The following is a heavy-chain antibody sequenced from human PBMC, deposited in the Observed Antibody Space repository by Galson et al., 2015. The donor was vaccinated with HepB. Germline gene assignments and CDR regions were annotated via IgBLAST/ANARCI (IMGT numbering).Heavy chain of an antibody. J-gene: IGHJ4*02. V-gene: IGHV3-30*02. CDR2: IRYDGSNK. Sequence: SLRLSCAASGFTFSSYGMHWVRQAPGKGLEWVAFIRYDGSNKYYADSVKGRFTISRDNSKNTLYLQMNSLRAEDTAVYYCAKDIVVVPAASNDCWGQGTLVTVSS. D-gene: IGHD2-2*01. CDR3: AKDIVVVPAASNDC. CDR1: GFTFSSYG.